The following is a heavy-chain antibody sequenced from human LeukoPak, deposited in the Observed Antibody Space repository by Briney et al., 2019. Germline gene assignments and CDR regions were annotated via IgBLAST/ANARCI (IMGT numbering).Heavy chain of an antibody. CDR3: AREVGRARGQLAHWYFDL. CDR1: GGSISSGGYH. CDR2: IYYSGST. D-gene: IGHD6-13*01. V-gene: IGHV4-31*03. Sequence: SETLSLTCTVSGGSISSGGYHWSWIRQHPGKGLEWIGYIYYSGSTYYNPSLKSRVTISVDTSKNQFSLKLSSVTAADTAVYYCAREVGRARGQLAHWYFDLWGRGTLVTVSS. J-gene: IGHJ2*01.